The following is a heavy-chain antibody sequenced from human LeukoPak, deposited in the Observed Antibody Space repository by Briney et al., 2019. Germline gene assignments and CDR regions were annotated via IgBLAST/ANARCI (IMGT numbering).Heavy chain of an antibody. Sequence: SETLSLTCTVSGGSISSSSYYWGWIRQPPGKGLEWIGSIYYSGSTYYNPSLKSRVTISVDTSKNQFSLKLSSVTAADTAVYYCARSYSSEIWGQGTMVTVSS. J-gene: IGHJ3*02. D-gene: IGHD6-25*01. CDR2: IYYSGST. V-gene: IGHV4-39*01. CDR3: ARSYSSEI. CDR1: GGSISSSSYY.